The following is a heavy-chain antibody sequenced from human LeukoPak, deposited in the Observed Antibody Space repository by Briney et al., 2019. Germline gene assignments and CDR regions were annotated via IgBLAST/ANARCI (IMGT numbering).Heavy chain of an antibody. CDR1: GYTFTGYY. Sequence: ASVKVCCKASGYTFTGYYMHWVRQAPGQGLEWMGWINPNSGGTNYAQKFQGRVTMTRDTSISTAYMELSRLRSEDAAVYCCAREEVGATARWGQGTLVTVSS. D-gene: IGHD1-26*01. CDR2: INPNSGGT. J-gene: IGHJ4*02. V-gene: IGHV1-2*02. CDR3: AREEVGATAR.